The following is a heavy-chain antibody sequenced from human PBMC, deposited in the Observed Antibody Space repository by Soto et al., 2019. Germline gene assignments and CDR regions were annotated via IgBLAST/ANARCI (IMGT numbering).Heavy chain of an antibody. J-gene: IGHJ5*02. Sequence: QVQLVQSGAEVKKPGSSVKVSRKASGGTFSSYAISWVRQAPGQGLEWMGGIIPIFGTANYAQKFQGRVTITADESTSTAYMELSSLRSEDTAVYYCARDPRTAAAGIGGVWFDPWGQGTLVTVSS. V-gene: IGHV1-69*01. CDR1: GGTFSSYA. D-gene: IGHD6-13*01. CDR2: IIPIFGTA. CDR3: ARDPRTAAAGIGGVWFDP.